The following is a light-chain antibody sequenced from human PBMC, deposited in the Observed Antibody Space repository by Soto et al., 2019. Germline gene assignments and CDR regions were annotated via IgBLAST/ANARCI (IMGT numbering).Light chain of an antibody. Sequence: QSVLTQPPSVSAAPGQKVTISCSGSNSNIGNNYVSWYQHLPGTAPKLLIYDNNKRPSAIPDRFSGAKSGTSATLGITGLQTGDHAAYYGATWDSSRIAGVFGAGTKVTVL. CDR1: NSNIGNNY. CDR3: ATWDSSRIAGV. V-gene: IGLV1-51*01. J-gene: IGLJ2*01. CDR2: DNN.